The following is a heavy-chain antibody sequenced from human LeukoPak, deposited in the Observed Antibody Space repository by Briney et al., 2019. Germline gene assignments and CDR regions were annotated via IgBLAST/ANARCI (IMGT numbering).Heavy chain of an antibody. J-gene: IGHJ4*02. CDR1: GGSISNSGYY. V-gene: IGHV4-39*01. CDR3: ARHASLRFPGGY. D-gene: IGHD5-12*01. Sequence: SETLSLTCTVSGGSISNSGYYWGWIRQPPGKGLEWIGTIYYTGNSYYNPSLKSRVTVSVDTSKNQFSLKLSSVTAADTAVYYCARHASLRFPGGYWGQGALVTVSS. CDR2: IYYTGNS.